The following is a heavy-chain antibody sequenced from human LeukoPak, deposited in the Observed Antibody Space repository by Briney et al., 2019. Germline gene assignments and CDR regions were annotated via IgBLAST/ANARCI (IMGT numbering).Heavy chain of an antibody. CDR2: ITHSSSSM. Sequence: GGSLSLSCAASGFTFSTYRMHWVRQAPGKGLEWVSSITHSSSSMYYADSVEGRFTISRDNAKNSLYLQMNSLSAEDTAVYYCRCGDFIDYWGQGTLVTVSS. CDR3: RCGDFIDY. J-gene: IGHJ4*02. CDR1: GFTFSTYR. V-gene: IGHV3-21*01. D-gene: IGHD3-10*01.